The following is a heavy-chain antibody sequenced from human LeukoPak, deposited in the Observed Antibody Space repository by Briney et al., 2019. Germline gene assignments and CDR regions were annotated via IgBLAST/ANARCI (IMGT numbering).Heavy chain of an antibody. CDR2: MNPNSGNT. CDR1: GYTFTSYD. D-gene: IGHD3-3*01. J-gene: IGHJ5*02. CDR3: ARATIFRPITWFDP. Sequence: ASVKVSCKASGYTFTSYDINWVRQAPGQGLEWMGWMNPNSGNTGYAQKFQGRVTMTRNTSISTAYMERSSLRSDDTAVYYCARATIFRPITWFDPWGQGTLVTVSS. V-gene: IGHV1-8*01.